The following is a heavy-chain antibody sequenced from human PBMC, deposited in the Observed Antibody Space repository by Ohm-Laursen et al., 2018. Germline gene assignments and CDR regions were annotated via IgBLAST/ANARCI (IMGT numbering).Heavy chain of an antibody. CDR1: GFTFSNYE. D-gene: IGHD4-11*01. V-gene: IGHV3-23*01. Sequence: SLRLSCTASGFTFSNYEMNWVRQAPGKGLEWVSAISGSGGSTYYADSVKGRFTISRDNSKNTLYLQMNSLRAEDTAVYYCATLQQNRDYWGQGTLVTVSS. J-gene: IGHJ4*02. CDR2: ISGSGGST. CDR3: ATLQQNRDY.